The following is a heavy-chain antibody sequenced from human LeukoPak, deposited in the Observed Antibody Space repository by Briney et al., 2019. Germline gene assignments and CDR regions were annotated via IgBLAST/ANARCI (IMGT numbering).Heavy chain of an antibody. D-gene: IGHD3-3*01. V-gene: IGHV4-34*01. J-gene: IGHJ5*02. CDR2: INHSGST. CDR3: ARMEVGPHWFDP. CDR1: GGSFSGYY. Sequence: PSETLSLTCAVYGGSFSGYYWSWIRQPPGKGLEWIGEINHSGSTNYNPSLKSRVTISVDTSKIQFSLKLSSVTAADTAVYYCARMEVGPHWFDPWGQGTLVTVSS.